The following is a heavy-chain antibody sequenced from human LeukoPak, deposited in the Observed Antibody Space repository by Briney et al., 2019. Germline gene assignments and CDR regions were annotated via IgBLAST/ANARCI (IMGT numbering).Heavy chain of an antibody. CDR2: IYYSGST. CDR3: ARASGYRANFDY. V-gene: IGHV4-59*01. CDR1: GGSISSYY. D-gene: IGHD3-3*01. Sequence: SETLSLTCTVSGGSISSYYWSWIRQPPGKGLEWIGYIYYSGSTNYNPSLKSRVTISVDTSKNQFSPKLSSVTAADTAVYYCARASGYRANFDYWGQGTLVTVSS. J-gene: IGHJ4*02.